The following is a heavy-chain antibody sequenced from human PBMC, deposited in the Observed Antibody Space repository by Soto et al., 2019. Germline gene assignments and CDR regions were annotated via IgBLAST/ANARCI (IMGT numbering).Heavy chain of an antibody. CDR1: GFTFTSYG. J-gene: IGHJ4*02. V-gene: IGHV3-30*18. D-gene: IGHD3-22*01. CDR2: ISYDGGLQ. CDR3: VKGEYYYDSSGYYPFDY. Sequence: GGSLRLSCAASGFTFTSYGMHWVRQAPGTRLEWVAVISYDGGLQHYADSVKGRFTISRDNSKNMVLLQMNSLRAEDTAVYYCVKGEYYYDSSGYYPFDYWGQGTLVTVSS.